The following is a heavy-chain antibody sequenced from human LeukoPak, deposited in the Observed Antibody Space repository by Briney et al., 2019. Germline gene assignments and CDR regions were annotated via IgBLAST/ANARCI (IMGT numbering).Heavy chain of an antibody. CDR1: GYTFTSYY. D-gene: IGHD3-3*01. Sequence: ASVKVSCKASGYTFTSYYMHWVRQAPGQGLEWMGIINPSGGSTSYAQKFQGRVTVTRDTSTSTVYMELSSLRSEDTAVYYCARDRSGYSSPSGDFGYWGQGTLVTVSS. J-gene: IGHJ4*02. CDR3: ARDRSGYSSPSGDFGY. CDR2: INPSGGST. V-gene: IGHV1-46*01.